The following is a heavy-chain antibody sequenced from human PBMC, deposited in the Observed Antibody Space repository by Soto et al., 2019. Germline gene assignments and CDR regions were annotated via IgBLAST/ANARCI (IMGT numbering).Heavy chain of an antibody. J-gene: IGHJ4*02. D-gene: IGHD3-22*01. Sequence: SETLSLTCAVYGGSFSGYYWSWIRQPPGKGLEWIGEINHSGSTNYNPSLKSRVTISVDTSKNQFSLKLSSVTAADTAVYYCASGYDSSGYYAYWGQGTLVTVSS. CDR3: ASGYDSSGYYAY. CDR2: INHSGST. V-gene: IGHV4-34*01. CDR1: GGSFSGYY.